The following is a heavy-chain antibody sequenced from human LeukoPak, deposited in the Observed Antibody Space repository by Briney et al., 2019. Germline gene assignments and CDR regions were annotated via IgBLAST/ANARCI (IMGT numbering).Heavy chain of an antibody. V-gene: IGHV1-46*04. CDR2: INPSGGT. J-gene: IGHJ4*02. CDR1: GYTFSIYN. CDR3: AREGVAGTGLDF. D-gene: IGHD6-13*01. Sequence: GASVKVSCTASGYTFSIYNMHWVRQAPGQGLEWVGIINPSGGTSYAQNLQGRITMTRDTSTSTLYMELSSLRSEDTAVYYCAREGVAGTGLDFWGQGTLVTVSS.